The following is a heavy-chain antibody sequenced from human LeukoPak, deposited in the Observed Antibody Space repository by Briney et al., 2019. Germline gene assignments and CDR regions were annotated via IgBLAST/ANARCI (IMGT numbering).Heavy chain of an antibody. CDR1: GYTFTGYY. V-gene: IGHV1-2*02. CDR2: INPNSGGT. CDR3: ARDLTTGYYYDSSGHNWFDP. D-gene: IGHD3-22*01. J-gene: IGHJ5*02. Sequence: ASVKVSCKASGYTFTGYYMHWVRQAPGQGLEWMGWINPNSGGTNYAQKFQGRVTMTRGTSISTAYMELSRLRSDDTAVYYCARDLTTGYYYDSSGHNWFDPWGQGTLVTVSS.